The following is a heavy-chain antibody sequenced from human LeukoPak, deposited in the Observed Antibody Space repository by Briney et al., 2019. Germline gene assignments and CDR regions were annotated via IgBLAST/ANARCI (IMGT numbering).Heavy chain of an antibody. J-gene: IGHJ6*02. CDR3: ARGRSNYYGMDV. Sequence: PSETLSLTCTVSGGSISSGGYYWSWIRQHPGKGLEWIGYIYHSENTNYNPSLKSRVTMSVDTSKNLFSLKVSSVTAADTAVYYCARGRSNYYGMDVWGQGTTVTVSS. V-gene: IGHV4-31*03. D-gene: IGHD1-26*01. CDR1: GGSISSGGYY. CDR2: IYHSENT.